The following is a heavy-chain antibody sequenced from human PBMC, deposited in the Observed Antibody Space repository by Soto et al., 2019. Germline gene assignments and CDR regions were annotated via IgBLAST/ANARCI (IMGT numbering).Heavy chain of an antibody. CDR3: ANDRDCYYYYGMDV. J-gene: IGHJ6*02. CDR2: ISDDGSNK. CDR1: GFTFSSYG. V-gene: IGHV3-30*18. Sequence: QVQLVESGGGVVQPGRSLRLSCAASGFTFSSYGMHWVRQAPGKGLEWVAVISDDGSNKYYADSVKGRFTISRDNSKNTLYLQMNSLRAEDTAVYYCANDRDCYYYYGMDVWGQWTTVTVSS.